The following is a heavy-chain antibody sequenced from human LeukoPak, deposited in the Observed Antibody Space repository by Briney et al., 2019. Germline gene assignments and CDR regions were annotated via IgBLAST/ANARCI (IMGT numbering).Heavy chain of an antibody. V-gene: IGHV1-2*02. J-gene: IGHJ4*02. CDR3: ATAVLYGGNDFDY. D-gene: IGHD5-12*01. CDR1: GYTFTGYY. Sequence: ASVKVSCKASGYTFTGYYMHWVRQAPGQGLEWMGWINPNSGVTKFAQRFQGRVTMTRDTSTSTAYLDLSSLISDDTAVYYCATAVLYGGNDFDYWGQGTLVTVSS. CDR2: INPNSGVT.